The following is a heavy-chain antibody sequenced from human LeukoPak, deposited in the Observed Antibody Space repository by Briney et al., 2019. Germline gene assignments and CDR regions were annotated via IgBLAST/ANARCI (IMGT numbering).Heavy chain of an antibody. D-gene: IGHD6-13*01. CDR3: ATSGRDSSSWYYYYYMDV. V-gene: IGHV1-58*02. CDR2: IVVGSGNT. J-gene: IGHJ6*03. CDR1: GFTFSSST. Sequence: SVKVSCKASGFTFSSSTMQWVRQARGQRLEWMGWIVVGSGNTKYAQKFQERVTISRDMSTTTAYMEAGSLRSEDTAVYYCATSGRDSSSWYYYYYMDVWGKGTTVTVSS.